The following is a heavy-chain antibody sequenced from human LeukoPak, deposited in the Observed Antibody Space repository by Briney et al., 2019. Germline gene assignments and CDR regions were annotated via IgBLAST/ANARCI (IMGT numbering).Heavy chain of an antibody. CDR1: GGSISNYY. CDR2: IYYSGST. V-gene: IGHV4-59*08. J-gene: IGHJ5*02. Sequence: SETLSLTCTVSGGSISNYYWSWIRQPPGKGLEWIGYIYYSGSTNYNPSLKSRVTISVDTSKNQFSLKLSSVTAADTAVYYCAGGITIFGVVKGNWFDPWGQGTLVTVSS. CDR3: AGGITIFGVVKGNWFDP. D-gene: IGHD3-3*01.